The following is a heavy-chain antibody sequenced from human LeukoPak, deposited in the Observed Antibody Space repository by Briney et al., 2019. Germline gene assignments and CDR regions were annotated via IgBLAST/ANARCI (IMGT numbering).Heavy chain of an antibody. V-gene: IGHV3-21*01. Sequence: GSXXXSXAASGFTFSSYSMNWVRQAPGKXXXWVSSISSSSSYIYYADSVKGRFTISRDNSKNTLYLQMNSLRAEDTAVYYCARDYRGRVDPWGQGTLVTVSS. CDR1: GFTFSSYS. CDR3: ARDYRGRVDP. CDR2: ISSSSSYI. D-gene: IGHD2-15*01. J-gene: IGHJ5*02.